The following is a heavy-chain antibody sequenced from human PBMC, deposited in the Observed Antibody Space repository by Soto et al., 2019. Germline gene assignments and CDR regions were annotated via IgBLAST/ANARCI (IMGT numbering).Heavy chain of an antibody. CDR2: IYSGGST. D-gene: IGHD3-10*01. Sequence: PGGSLRLSCAASGFTVSSNYMSWVRQAPGKGLEWVSVIYSGGSTYYADSVKGRFTISRDNSKNTLYLQMSSLRAEDTAVYYCVKARLYYYGSGSYYKPQGRYYYYGMDVWGQGTTVTVSS. CDR1: GFTVSSNY. V-gene: IGHV3-66*01. J-gene: IGHJ6*02. CDR3: VKARLYYYGSGSYYKPQGRYYYYGMDV.